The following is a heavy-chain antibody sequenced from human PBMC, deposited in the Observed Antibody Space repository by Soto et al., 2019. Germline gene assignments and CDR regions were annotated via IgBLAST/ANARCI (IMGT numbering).Heavy chain of an antibody. Sequence: SEALSLTCTVSGGSISSYYWSWIRQPPGKGLEWIGYIYYSGSTNYNPSLKSRVTISVDTSKNQFSLKLSSVTADDTAVYYCARGPPTSCSGGSCYSHYFDYWGQGTLVTVSS. CDR3: ARGPPTSCSGGSCYSHYFDY. J-gene: IGHJ4*02. V-gene: IGHV4-59*01. CDR1: GGSISSYY. CDR2: IYYSGST. D-gene: IGHD2-15*01.